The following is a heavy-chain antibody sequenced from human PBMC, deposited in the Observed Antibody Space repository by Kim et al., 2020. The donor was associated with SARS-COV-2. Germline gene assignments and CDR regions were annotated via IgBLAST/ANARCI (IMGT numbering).Heavy chain of an antibody. CDR2: IYYSGST. V-gene: IGHV4-59*13. CDR1: GGSISSYY. J-gene: IGHJ4*02. Sequence: SETLSLTCTVSGGSISSYYWSWIRQPPGKGLEWIGYIYYSGSTNYNPSLKSRVTISVDTSKNQFSLKLSSVTAADTAVYYCARFPPPYYYDSSGYSYWGQGTLVTVSS. CDR3: ARFPPPYYYDSSGYSY. D-gene: IGHD3-22*01.